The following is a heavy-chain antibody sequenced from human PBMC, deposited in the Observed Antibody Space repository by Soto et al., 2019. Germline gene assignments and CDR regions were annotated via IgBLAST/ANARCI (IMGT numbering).Heavy chain of an antibody. CDR2: ISASGITT. CDR1: GFTFSKYA. CDR3: ANGYILPFVM. J-gene: IGHJ3*02. D-gene: IGHD3-22*01. Sequence: GGSLRLSCAASGFTFSKYAMSWVRQAPGKGLEWVSGISASGITTYYADSVKGRFSISRDNSQNTLSLQIDSLRAEDTAVYYWANGYILPFVMCGHGTMVTVS. V-gene: IGHV3-23*01.